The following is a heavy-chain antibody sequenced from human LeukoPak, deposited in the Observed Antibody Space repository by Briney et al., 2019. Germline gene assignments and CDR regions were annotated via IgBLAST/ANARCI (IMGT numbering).Heavy chain of an antibody. Sequence: GGSLRLSCAASGFTFSSYAMSWVRQAPGKGLEWVSAISGSGGSTYYADSVKGRFTISRDNSKNTLYLQMNSLRAEDTAVYYCAKSGNYDFWSGYHSYYFDYWGLGTLVTVSS. J-gene: IGHJ4*02. V-gene: IGHV3-23*01. CDR1: GFTFSSYA. CDR3: AKSGNYDFWSGYHSYYFDY. CDR2: ISGSGGST. D-gene: IGHD3-3*01.